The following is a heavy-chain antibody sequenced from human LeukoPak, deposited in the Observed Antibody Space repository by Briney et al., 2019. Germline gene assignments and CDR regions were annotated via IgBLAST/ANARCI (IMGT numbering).Heavy chain of an antibody. Sequence: GASVKVSCKASGFTFTSSAVQWVRQARGQRLEWIGRIVVGSGNTNYAQKFQERVTITRDMSTSTAYMELSSLRSEDTAVYYCAADPGYSSSSDPLDYWGQGTLVTVSS. CDR3: AADPGYSSSSDPLDY. CDR2: IVVGSGNT. J-gene: IGHJ4*02. CDR1: GFTFTSSA. D-gene: IGHD6-6*01. V-gene: IGHV1-58*01.